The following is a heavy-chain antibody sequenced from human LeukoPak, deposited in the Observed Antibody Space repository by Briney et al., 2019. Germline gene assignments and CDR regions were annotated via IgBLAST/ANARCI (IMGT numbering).Heavy chain of an antibody. CDR3: ARARGGFGANWFDP. Sequence: SETLSLTCAVYGGSFSGCYWSWIRQPPGKGLEWIGEINHSGSTNYNPSLKSRVTISVDTSKNQFSLKLSSVTAADTAVYYCARARGGFGANWFDPWGQGTLVTVSS. CDR2: INHSGST. J-gene: IGHJ5*02. V-gene: IGHV4-34*01. CDR1: GGSFSGCY. D-gene: IGHD3-10*01.